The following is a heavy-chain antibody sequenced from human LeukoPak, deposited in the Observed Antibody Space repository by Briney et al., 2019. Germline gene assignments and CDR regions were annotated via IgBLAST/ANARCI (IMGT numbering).Heavy chain of an antibody. CDR2: IYYSGST. D-gene: IGHD6-19*01. Sequence: SETLSLTCTVSGGSIRSSYYYWGWIRQPPGKGLEWIGSIYYSGSTYYNPSLKSRVTISVDTSKNQFSLKLSSVTAADTAVYYCARSSGWYFYDYWGQGTLVTVSS. CDR3: ARSSGWYFYDY. CDR1: GGSIRSSYYY. J-gene: IGHJ4*02. V-gene: IGHV4-39*07.